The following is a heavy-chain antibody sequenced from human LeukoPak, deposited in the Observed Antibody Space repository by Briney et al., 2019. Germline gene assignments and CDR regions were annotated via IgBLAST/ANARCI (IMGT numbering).Heavy chain of an antibody. D-gene: IGHD1-14*01. CDR1: GFTFSSYS. CDR2: ISSGSTYM. Sequence: GGSLRLSCAASGFTFSSYSMNWVRQAPGKGLEWVSSISSGSTYMYYADAVKGRFTISRDNSKNTLYLQMNSLRAEDTAVYYCARVSVPLYDAFDIWGQGTTVTVSS. J-gene: IGHJ3*02. CDR3: ARVSVPLYDAFDI. V-gene: IGHV3-21*04.